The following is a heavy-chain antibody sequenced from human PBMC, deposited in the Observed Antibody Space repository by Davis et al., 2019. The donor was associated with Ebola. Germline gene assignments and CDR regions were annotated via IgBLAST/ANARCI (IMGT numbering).Heavy chain of an antibody. CDR1: GFTFSSYW. CDR3: ARGYSSGWRPFDY. Sequence: GESLKISCAASGFTFSSYWMHWVRQAPGKGLVWVSRINSDGSSTNYADSVKGRFTISRDNAKNTLYLQMNSLRAEDTAVYYCARGYSSGWRPFDYWGQGTLVTVSS. V-gene: IGHV3-74*01. CDR2: INSDGSST. J-gene: IGHJ4*02. D-gene: IGHD6-19*01.